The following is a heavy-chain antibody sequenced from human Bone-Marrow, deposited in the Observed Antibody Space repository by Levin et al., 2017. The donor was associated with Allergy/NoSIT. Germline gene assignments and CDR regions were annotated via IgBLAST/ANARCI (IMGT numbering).Heavy chain of an antibody. CDR1: GFTFSTYS. V-gene: IGHV3-48*04. J-gene: IGHJ4*02. CDR2: IGGRSTTI. CDR3: ARDTAYSFDY. Sequence: LSLTCAATGFTFSTYSLNWVRQAPGKGLEWVSYIGGRSTTIQYADSVKGRFTISRDNAKNSLYLQMNSLRAEDTAVYFCARDTAYSFDYWGQGTLVTVSS. D-gene: IGHD2-15*01.